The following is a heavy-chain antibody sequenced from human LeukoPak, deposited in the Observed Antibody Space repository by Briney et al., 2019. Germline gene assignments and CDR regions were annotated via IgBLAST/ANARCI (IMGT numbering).Heavy chain of an antibody. Sequence: ASVKVSCKASGYTFTSSYIHWVRQAPGQGLEWMGIINPNSGSTNCAQKFQGRVTMTRDTSTSTVYMELSSLRSEDMAVYYCARRSPWGAFDYWGQGTLVTVSS. CDR1: GYTFTSSY. CDR3: ARRSPWGAFDY. V-gene: IGHV1-46*01. CDR2: INPNSGST. D-gene: IGHD1-26*01. J-gene: IGHJ4*02.